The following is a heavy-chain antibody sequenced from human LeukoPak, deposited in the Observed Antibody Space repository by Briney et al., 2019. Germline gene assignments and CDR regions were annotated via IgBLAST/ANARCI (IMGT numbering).Heavy chain of an antibody. Sequence: PGGSLRLSCAASGFTFSSYSMNWVRQAPGKGLEWVAVISYDGSNKYYADSVKGRFTISRDNSKNTLYLQMNSLRAEDTAVYYCARTLDCGGDCYFGYFQHWDQGTLVTVSS. J-gene: IGHJ1*01. CDR1: GFTFSSYS. V-gene: IGHV3-30*03. D-gene: IGHD2-21*02. CDR3: ARTLDCGGDCYFGYFQH. CDR2: ISYDGSNK.